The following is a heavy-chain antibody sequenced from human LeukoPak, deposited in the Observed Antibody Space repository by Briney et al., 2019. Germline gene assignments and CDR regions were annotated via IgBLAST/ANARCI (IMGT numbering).Heavy chain of an antibody. D-gene: IGHD4-17*01. V-gene: IGHV1-69*01. CDR3: ARDMIKPRDYGDYSH. CDR2: IIPIFGTA. CDR1: GGTFSSYA. J-gene: IGHJ4*02. Sequence: GCSVKVSCKASGGTFSSYAISWVRQAPGQGLEWMGGIIPIFGTANCAQKFQGRVTITADESTSTAYMELSSLRSEDTAVYYCARDMIKPRDYGDYSHWGQGTLVTVSS.